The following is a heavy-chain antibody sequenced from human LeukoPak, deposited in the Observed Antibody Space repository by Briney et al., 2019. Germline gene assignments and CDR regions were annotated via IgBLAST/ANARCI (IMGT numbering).Heavy chain of an antibody. CDR3: ARGTRGLEWLANDAFDI. CDR2: IYHSGST. Sequence: SETLSLTCAVSGYSISSGYYWGWIRQPPGKGLEWIGSIYHSGSTYYNPSLKKRVTISVDTSKNQFSLKLGPVTAADTAVYYCARGTRGLEWLANDAFDIWGQGTMVTVSS. CDR1: GYSISSGYY. D-gene: IGHD3-3*01. V-gene: IGHV4-38-2*01. J-gene: IGHJ3*02.